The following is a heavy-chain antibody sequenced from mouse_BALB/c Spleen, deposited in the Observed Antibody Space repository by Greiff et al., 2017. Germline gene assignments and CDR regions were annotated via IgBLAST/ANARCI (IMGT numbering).Heavy chain of an antibody. D-gene: IGHD3-1*01. Sequence: QVQLQQSGAELAKPGASVKMSCKASGYTFTSYWMHWVKQRPGQGLEWIGYINPSTGYTEYNQKFKDKATLTADKSSSTAYMQLSSLTSEDSAVYYCARSGLMDYWGQGTSVTVSS. V-gene: IGHV1-7*01. CDR3: ARSGLMDY. J-gene: IGHJ4*01. CDR2: INPSTGYT. CDR1: GYTFTSYW.